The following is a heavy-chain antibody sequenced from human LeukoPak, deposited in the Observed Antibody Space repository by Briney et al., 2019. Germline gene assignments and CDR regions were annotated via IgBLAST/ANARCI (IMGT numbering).Heavy chain of an antibody. J-gene: IGHJ4*02. CDR1: RFTFSTYS. CDR2: IDSTSTYI. D-gene: IGHD1-26*01. V-gene: IGHV3-21*04. Sequence: GGSLRLSCAASRFTFSTYSMNWVRQAPGKGLEWVSSIDSTSTYIYYADSVKGRFTISRDNAKNSLYLQMDSLRAEDTAVYYCARDSLVGSTTPVFDYWGQGTLVTVSS. CDR3: ARDSLVGSTTPVFDY.